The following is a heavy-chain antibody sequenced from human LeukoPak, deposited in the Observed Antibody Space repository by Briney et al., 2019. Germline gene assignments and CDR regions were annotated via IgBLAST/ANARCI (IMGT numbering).Heavy chain of an antibody. CDR1: GGSISSGGYS. V-gene: IGHV4-30-4*07. CDR3: ARWGYCSSTSCYLHVGKNWFDP. D-gene: IGHD2-2*01. Sequence: PSETLSLTCAVSGGSISSGGYSWSWIRQPPGKGLEWIGYIYYSGSTYYNPSLKSRVTISVDTSKNQFSLKLSSVTAADTAVYYCARWGYCSSTSCYLHVGKNWFDPWGQGTLVTVSS. J-gene: IGHJ5*02. CDR2: IYYSGST.